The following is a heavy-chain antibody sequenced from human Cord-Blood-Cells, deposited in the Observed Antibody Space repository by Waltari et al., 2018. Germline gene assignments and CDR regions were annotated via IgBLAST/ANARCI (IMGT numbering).Heavy chain of an antibody. J-gene: IGHJ4*02. D-gene: IGHD3-10*01. CDR3: ASYGSGSYYNGNFDY. V-gene: IGHV4-39*01. CDR2: IYYSGSI. Sequence: QLQLQESGPGLVKPSETLSLTCTVSGGSISSSSYYWGWIRQPPGKWLEWIGSIYYSGSIYYNPSLKSRVTISVDTSKNQFSLKLSSVTAADTAVYYCASYGSGSYYNGNFDYWGQGTLVTVSS. CDR1: GGSISSSSYY.